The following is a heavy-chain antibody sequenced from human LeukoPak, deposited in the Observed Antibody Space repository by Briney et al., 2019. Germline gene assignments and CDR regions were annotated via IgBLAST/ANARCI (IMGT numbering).Heavy chain of an antibody. CDR3: AKTPSGSYYPGYFDY. J-gene: IGHJ4*02. CDR1: GFTFSSYA. D-gene: IGHD1-26*01. V-gene: IGHV3-23*01. Sequence: SGGSLRLSCAASGFTFSSYALSWVRQAAGKGLEWVSAISGSGGSTYYADSVKGRFTISRDNSKNTLYLQMNSLRVEDTAVYYCAKTPSGSYYPGYFDYWGQGTLVTASS. CDR2: ISGSGGST.